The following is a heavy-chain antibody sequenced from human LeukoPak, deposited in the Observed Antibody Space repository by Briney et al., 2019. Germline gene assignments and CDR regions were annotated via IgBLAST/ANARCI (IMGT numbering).Heavy chain of an antibody. CDR2: IIPIFGTA. J-gene: IGHJ2*01. V-gene: IGHV1-69*13. CDR1: GGTFSSYA. Sequence: SVKVSCKASGGTFSSYAISWVRQAPGQGLEWMGGIIPIFGTANYAQKFQGRVTITADESTSTAYMELSSLRSEDTAVYYCARGHARWMPYWYLDLWGRGTLVTVSS. D-gene: IGHD5-12*01. CDR3: ARGHARWMPYWYLDL.